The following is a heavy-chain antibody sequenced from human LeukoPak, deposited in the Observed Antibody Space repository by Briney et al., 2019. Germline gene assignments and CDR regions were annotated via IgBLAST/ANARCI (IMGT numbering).Heavy chain of an antibody. CDR3: ARGTRTGEDGTAGTFDY. Sequence: ASVKVSCKASGYTFTGYYMHWVRQATGQGLEWMGWMNPNSANTGYAQKFQGRVTMTRNSSISTAYMELSSLISEDTAVYYCARGTRTGEDGTAGTFDYWGQGTLVTVSS. J-gene: IGHJ4*02. D-gene: IGHD5-24*01. CDR1: GYTFTGYY. CDR2: MNPNSANT. V-gene: IGHV1-8*02.